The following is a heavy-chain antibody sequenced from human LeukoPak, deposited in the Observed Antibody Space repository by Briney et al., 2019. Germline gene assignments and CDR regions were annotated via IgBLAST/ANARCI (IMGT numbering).Heavy chain of an antibody. Sequence: ASVKVSCKASGGTFSSYAISWVRQAPGQGLEWMGGIIPIFGTANYAQKFQGRVTITADKSTSTAYMELSSLRSEDTAVYYCARGAYSYGYGPSSYYMDVWGKGTTVTVSS. CDR2: IIPIFGTA. V-gene: IGHV1-69*06. CDR3: ARGAYSYGYGPSSYYMDV. J-gene: IGHJ6*03. D-gene: IGHD5-18*01. CDR1: GGTFSSYA.